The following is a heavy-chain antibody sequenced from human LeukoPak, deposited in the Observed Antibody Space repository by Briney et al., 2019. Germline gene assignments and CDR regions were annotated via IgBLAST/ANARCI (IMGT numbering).Heavy chain of an antibody. CDR1: GDSISSYY. V-gene: IGHV4-4*08. J-gene: IGHJ4*02. CDR3: ARLTRLSTSPDRYYLDY. Sequence: SETLSLTCTVSGDSISSYYWSWIRQPPGKGLEWIGYIYTSGGTNYIPSLKGRVTISIDTSKNQFSLKLSSVTAADAAVYYCARLTRLSTSPDRYYLDYWGQGTLVTVSS. CDR2: IYTSGGT. D-gene: IGHD6-6*01.